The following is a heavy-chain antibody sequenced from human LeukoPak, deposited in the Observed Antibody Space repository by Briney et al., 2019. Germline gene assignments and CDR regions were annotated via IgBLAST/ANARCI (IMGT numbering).Heavy chain of an antibody. CDR3: ERGSSSGLYDY. V-gene: IGHV3-23*01. CDR2: ISGSGGST. CDR1: GFIFSSYA. D-gene: IGHD6-19*01. Sequence: GGSLRLSCAASGFIFSSYAMSWVRQAPGKGLEWVSAISGSGGSTYYADSVKGRFTISRDNSKNTLYLQMNSLRAEDTAVYYCERGSSSGLYDYWGQGTLVTVSS. J-gene: IGHJ4*02.